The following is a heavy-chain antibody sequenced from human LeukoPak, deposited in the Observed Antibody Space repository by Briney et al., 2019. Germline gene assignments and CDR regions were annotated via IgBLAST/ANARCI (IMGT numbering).Heavy chain of an antibody. CDR2: INPNSGGT. J-gene: IGHJ6*03. CDR1: GYTFTGYY. Sequence: ASVTVSCKASGYTFTGYYMHWVRQAPGQGLEWMGWINPNSGGTNYAQKFQGRVTMTRDTSISTAYMELSRLRSDDTAVYYCARNSVVPAASVNYYYYYMDVWGKGTTVTVSS. D-gene: IGHD2-2*01. CDR3: ARNSVVPAASVNYYYYYMDV. V-gene: IGHV1-2*02.